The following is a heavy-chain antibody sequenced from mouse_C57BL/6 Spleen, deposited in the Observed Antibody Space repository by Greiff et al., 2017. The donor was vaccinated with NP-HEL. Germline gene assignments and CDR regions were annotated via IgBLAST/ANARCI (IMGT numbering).Heavy chain of an antibody. CDR1: GYTFTSYW. CDR2: FDPYSGGT. CDR3: ARGGDDYGGDFDY. Sequence: QVQLQQPGAELVKPGASVKLSCKASGYTFTSYWMHWVKQRPGRGLEWIGRFDPYSGGTKYNEKFKSKATLTVDKPSSTAYMQLSSLTSEDSAVYYCARGGDDYGGDFDYWGQGTTLTVSS. V-gene: IGHV1-72*01. J-gene: IGHJ2*01. D-gene: IGHD2-4*01.